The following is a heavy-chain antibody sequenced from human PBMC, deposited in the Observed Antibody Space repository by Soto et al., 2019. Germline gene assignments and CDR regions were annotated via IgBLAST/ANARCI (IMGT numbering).Heavy chain of an antibody. Sequence: TLSLTCTVSGGSVSSGGYYWSWIRQHPGKGLEWIGYIYYSGSTYYHPSIKSRVTISVDTSKNQFSLKLSSVTAADTAVYYCARGFPGVAAGTKLTLLDYWGQGTLVTVSA. D-gene: IGHD6-13*01. J-gene: IGHJ4*02. CDR1: GGSVSSGGYY. CDR2: IYYSGST. CDR3: ARGFPGVAAGTKLTLLDY. V-gene: IGHV4-31*03.